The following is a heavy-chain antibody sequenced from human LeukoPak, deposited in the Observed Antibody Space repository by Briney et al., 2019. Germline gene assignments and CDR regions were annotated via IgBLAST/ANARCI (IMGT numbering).Heavy chain of an antibody. V-gene: IGHV4-59*01. CDR3: ARGFGSSGDFDY. Sequence: PSETLSLTCTVSGGSISSDYWSWIRQPPGKGLEWIGYISYSGNTNYNPSLKSRVTISVDPSENQFSLKLSSVTAADTAVYYCARGFGSSGDFDYWGQGTLVTVSS. J-gene: IGHJ4*02. CDR1: GGSISSDY. D-gene: IGHD3-22*01. CDR2: ISYSGNT.